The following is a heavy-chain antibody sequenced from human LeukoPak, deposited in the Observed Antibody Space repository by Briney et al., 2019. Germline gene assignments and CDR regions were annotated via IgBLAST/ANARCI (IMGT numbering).Heavy chain of an antibody. D-gene: IGHD3-22*01. CDR3: ARVMDSSYYYDSSGYPGDAFDI. Sequence: ASETLSLTCTVSGGSISSYYWSWIRQPAGKGLEWIGRIYTSGSTNYNPSLKSRVTMSVDTSKNQFSLKLSSVTAAVTAVYYCARVMDSSYYYDSSGYPGDAFDIWGQGTMVTVSS. CDR2: IYTSGST. V-gene: IGHV4-4*07. CDR1: GGSISSYY. J-gene: IGHJ3*02.